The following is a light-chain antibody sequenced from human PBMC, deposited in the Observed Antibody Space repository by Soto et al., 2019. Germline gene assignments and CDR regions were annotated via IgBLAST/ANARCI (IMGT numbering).Light chain of an antibody. Sequence: QSALTQPASVSGSPGQSITISCTGTSSDVGSYNLVSWYQQHPGKAPKLLMYEGSERPSGVSNRVSGSKSGNTASLTISGLQAAYEADYYCFSYAGSSTLVFGGGTKLTVL. CDR3: FSYAGSSTLV. J-gene: IGLJ2*01. CDR1: SSDVGSYNL. CDR2: EGS. V-gene: IGLV2-23*01.